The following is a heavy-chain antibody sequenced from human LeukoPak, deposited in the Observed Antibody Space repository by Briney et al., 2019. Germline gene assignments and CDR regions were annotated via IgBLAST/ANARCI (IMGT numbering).Heavy chain of an antibody. CDR3: ARRGGSSSRRSPIDY. V-gene: IGHV3-7*01. CDR1: GFTFSDYW. J-gene: IGHJ4*02. Sequence: PGGSLRLSCTASGFTFSDYWMPWVRQAPGKGPEWVANIKQDGSQRYYVDSVRGRFTISRDNAKNSLFLQMNGLRADDTAVYYCARRGGSSSRRSPIDYWGQGTLVTVSS. CDR2: IKQDGSQR. D-gene: IGHD6-6*01.